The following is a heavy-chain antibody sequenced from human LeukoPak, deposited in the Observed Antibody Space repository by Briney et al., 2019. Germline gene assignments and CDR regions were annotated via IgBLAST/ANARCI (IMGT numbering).Heavy chain of an antibody. CDR1: GFIFSNYA. Sequence: GGSLRLSCAVSGFIFSNYAMSWVRQAPGKGLEWVANIKEDGSETYYVDSVKGRFTISRDNAKNSLDLQMNSLRDEDTAVYYCARRKEVQTTFDYWGQGTLVTVSS. CDR2: IKEDGSET. V-gene: IGHV3-7*01. J-gene: IGHJ4*02. CDR3: ARRKEVQTTFDY. D-gene: IGHD4/OR15-4a*01.